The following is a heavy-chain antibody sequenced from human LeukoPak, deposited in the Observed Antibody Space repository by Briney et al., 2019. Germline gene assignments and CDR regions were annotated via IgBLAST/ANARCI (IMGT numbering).Heavy chain of an antibody. D-gene: IGHD3-16*01. CDR1: GFTFSGYA. CDR2: LRGDGDT. J-gene: IGHJ4*02. Sequence: GGSLRLSGAASGFTFSGYALSWVREAPARGLEWVSSLRGDGDTFYADSVKGRFTLSTDHSRTPVYPQLNNLRAEDTAVYYCAKASWVSTADAVLWGQGTVVTVSS. CDR3: AKASWVSTADAVL. V-gene: IGHV3-23*01.